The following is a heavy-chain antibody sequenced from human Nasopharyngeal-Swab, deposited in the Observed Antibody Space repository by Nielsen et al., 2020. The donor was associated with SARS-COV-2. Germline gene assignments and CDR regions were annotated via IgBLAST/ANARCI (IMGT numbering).Heavy chain of an antibody. CDR2: ISYDGSNT. CDR1: GFTFSSYG. V-gene: IGHV3-30*18. D-gene: IGHD5-12*01. J-gene: IGHJ4*02. Sequence: GGSLRLSCAASGFTFSSYGLHWVRQAPGKGLEWVAVISYDGSNTLYADSVKGRFTISRDKSKNTLYLQMNSLRAEDTAVYYCAKDREGQYTGYDWMVGYFDYWGQGTLVTVSS. CDR3: AKDREGQYTGYDWMVGYFDY.